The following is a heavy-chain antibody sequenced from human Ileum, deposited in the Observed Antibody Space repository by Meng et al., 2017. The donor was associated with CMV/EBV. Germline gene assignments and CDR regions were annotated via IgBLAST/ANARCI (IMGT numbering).Heavy chain of an antibody. Sequence: SGFNFSGYGMHWVRQAPGKGLEWVAVISYFGGNIYYAASVKGRFIISRDNSKNTLFLQMNSLRPEDTALYYCAKKHPGTVEVGPDYWGQGILVTVSS. J-gene: IGHJ4*02. CDR1: GFNFSGYG. V-gene: IGHV3-30*18. CDR2: ISYFGGNI. D-gene: IGHD1-26*01. CDR3: AKKHPGTVEVGPDY.